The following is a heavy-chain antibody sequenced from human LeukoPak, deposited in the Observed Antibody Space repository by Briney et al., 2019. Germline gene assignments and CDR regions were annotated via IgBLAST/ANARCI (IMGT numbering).Heavy chain of an antibody. CDR2: VYYSGST. Sequence: GSLRLSCAASGFTVSSNYMSWVRQPPGKGLEWIGDVYYSGSTNYNPSLKSRVTMSVDKSKNQFFMKLKSVTAADTAVYYCTREEPGYNSGWSMDVWGQGTTVTVSS. CDR3: TREEPGYNSGWSMDV. J-gene: IGHJ6*02. D-gene: IGHD6-19*01. CDR1: GFTVSSNY. V-gene: IGHV4-4*02.